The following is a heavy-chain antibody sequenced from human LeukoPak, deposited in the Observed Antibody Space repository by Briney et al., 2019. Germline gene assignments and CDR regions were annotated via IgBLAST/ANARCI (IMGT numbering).Heavy chain of an antibody. V-gene: IGHV3-33*01. CDR1: GFTFSSYG. CDR3: ARDSCSGGSCYADY. J-gene: IGHJ4*02. CDR2: IWYDGSNK. Sequence: GGSLRLSCAASGFTFSSYGMHWVRQAPGKGLEWVAVIWYDGSNKYYADSVKGRFTISRDNSKNTLYLQMNSLRAEDTAVYYCARDSCSGGSCYADYWGQGTLVTVSS. D-gene: IGHD2-15*01.